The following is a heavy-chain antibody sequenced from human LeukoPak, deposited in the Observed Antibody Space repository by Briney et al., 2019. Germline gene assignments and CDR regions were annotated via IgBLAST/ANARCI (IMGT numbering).Heavy chain of an antibody. Sequence: ASAKVSCKASGYTFTSYYMHWVRQAPGQGLEWMGIINPSGGSTSYAQKFQGRVTMTRDTSTSTVYMELSSLRSEDTAVYYCARDFTYYYDSSGLLWYWGQGTLVTVSS. D-gene: IGHD3-22*01. CDR1: GYTFTSYY. CDR2: INPSGGST. CDR3: ARDFTYYYDSSGLLWY. J-gene: IGHJ4*02. V-gene: IGHV1-46*01.